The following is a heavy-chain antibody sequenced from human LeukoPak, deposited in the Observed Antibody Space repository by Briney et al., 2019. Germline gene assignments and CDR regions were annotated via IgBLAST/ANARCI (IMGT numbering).Heavy chain of an antibody. J-gene: IGHJ3*02. CDR1: GGSISSSSCY. D-gene: IGHD2-15*01. Sequence: SETLSLTCTVSGGSISSSSCYWGWIRQPPGNGLEWIGSIYYSGSTYYNPSLKSRVTISADTSKNQFSVRLNSVTAADTAVYYCARQLFQSSDGIRDAFDIWGQGTMVAVSS. V-gene: IGHV4-39*01. CDR3: ARQLFQSSDGIRDAFDI. CDR2: IYYSGST.